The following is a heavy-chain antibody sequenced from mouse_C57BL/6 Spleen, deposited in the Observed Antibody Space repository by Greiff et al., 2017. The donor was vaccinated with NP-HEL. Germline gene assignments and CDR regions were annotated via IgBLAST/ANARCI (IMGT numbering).Heavy chain of an antibody. CDR1: GYSFTGYY. CDR2: INPSTGGT. CDR3: ARFDYVLFDY. Sequence: VHVKQSGPELVKPGASVKISCKASGYSFTGYYMNWVKQSPEKSLEWIGEINPSTGGTTYNQKFKAKATLTVDKSSSTAYMQLKSLTSEDSAVYYCARFDYVLFDYWGQGTTLTVSS. J-gene: IGHJ2*01. V-gene: IGHV1-42*01. D-gene: IGHD2-4*01.